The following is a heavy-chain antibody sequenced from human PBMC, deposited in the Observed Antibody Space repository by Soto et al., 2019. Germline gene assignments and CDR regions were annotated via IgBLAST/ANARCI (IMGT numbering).Heavy chain of an antibody. J-gene: IGHJ6*02. V-gene: IGHV4-34*01. CDR2: INHSGST. CDR1: GGSFSGYY. CDR3: ARGPRPAEYGAKVGRYGMDV. D-gene: IGHD6-6*01. Sequence: KPSETLSLTCAVYGGSFSGYYWSWIRQPPGKGLEWIGEINHSGSTNYNPSLKSRVTISVDTSKNQFSLKLSSVTAADTAVYYCARGPRPAEYGAKVGRYGMDVWGQGTTVTVSS.